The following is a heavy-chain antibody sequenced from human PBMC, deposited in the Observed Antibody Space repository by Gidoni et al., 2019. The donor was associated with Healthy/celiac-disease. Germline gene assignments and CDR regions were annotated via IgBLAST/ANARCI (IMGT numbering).Heavy chain of an antibody. V-gene: IGHV3-33*01. Sequence: QVQLVESGGGVVQPGRSLRLSCAASGFTFSSYGMHWVRQAPGKGLEWVAVIWYDGSNKYYADSVKGRFTISRDNSKNTLYLQMNSLRAEDTAVYYCASPNAFSSSWYEGRHWFDPWGQGTLVTVSS. CDR3: ASPNAFSSSWYEGRHWFDP. D-gene: IGHD6-13*01. CDR1: GFTFSSYG. CDR2: IWYDGSNK. J-gene: IGHJ5*02.